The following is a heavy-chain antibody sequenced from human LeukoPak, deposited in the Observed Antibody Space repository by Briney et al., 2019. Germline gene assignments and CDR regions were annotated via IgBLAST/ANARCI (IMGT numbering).Heavy chain of an antibody. V-gene: IGHV3-48*03. Sequence: GGSLRLSCAASGFTFSSYEMNWVRQAPGKWLEWVSYISSSGSTIYYADSVKGRFTISRDNAKNSLYLQMNSLRAEDTTVYYCARVFHGSVGDYVELYYYYNYMDVWGKGTTVTVSS. D-gene: IGHD4-17*01. CDR1: GFTFSSYE. CDR2: ISSSGSTI. CDR3: ARVFHGSVGDYVELYYYYNYMDV. J-gene: IGHJ6*03.